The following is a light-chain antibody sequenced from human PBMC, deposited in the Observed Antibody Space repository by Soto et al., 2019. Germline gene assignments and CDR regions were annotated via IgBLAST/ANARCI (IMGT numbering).Light chain of an antibody. CDR2: EVS. CDR1: TSDVGGYTY. CDR3: TSYTTSNTLA. V-gene: IGLV2-14*01. Sequence: QSVLTQPASVSGSPGQSITISCTGTTSDVGGYTYVSWYQQHPGKAPRLMIYEVSNRPSGVSSRFSGSKSGNTASLTISGLQAEDEADYYCTSYTTSNTLAFGGGTKVTVL. J-gene: IGLJ2*01.